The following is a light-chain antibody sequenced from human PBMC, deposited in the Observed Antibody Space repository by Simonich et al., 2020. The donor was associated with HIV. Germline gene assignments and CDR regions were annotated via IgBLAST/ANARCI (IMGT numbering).Light chain of an antibody. CDR1: QSVLYSSNNKNY. CDR2: WAS. CDR3: QQYYSTPLT. J-gene: IGKJ3*01. V-gene: IGKV4-1*01. Sequence: DIVMTQSPDSLAVSLGARATINCKSSQSVLYSSNNKNYLAWYQQKPGQPPKLLIYWASTRESGVPDRFSGSGSGTDFTLTISSLQAEDVAVYYCQQYYSTPLTFGPGTKVKI.